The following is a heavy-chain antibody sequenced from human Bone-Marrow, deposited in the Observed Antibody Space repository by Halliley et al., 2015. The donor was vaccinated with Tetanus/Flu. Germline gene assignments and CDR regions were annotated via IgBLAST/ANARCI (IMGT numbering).Heavy chain of an antibody. J-gene: IGHJ4*02. V-gene: IGHV3-21*06. D-gene: IGHD1-26*01. CDR3: ARDPAVVVQWVASTGHPFDY. CDR2: ISGSGAYT. Sequence: CAASRFDFSTHSMNWVRQAPGKGLEWVSSISGSGAYTFYADSVKGRFTISRDNAKNSLYLQMNSLRAEDTAIYYCARDPAVVVQWVASTGHPFDYWGQGTLVTVSS. CDR1: RFDFSTHS.